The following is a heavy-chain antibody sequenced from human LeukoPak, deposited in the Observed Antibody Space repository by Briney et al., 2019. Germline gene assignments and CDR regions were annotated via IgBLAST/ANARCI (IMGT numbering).Heavy chain of an antibody. CDR1: GFTFSSYA. D-gene: IGHD3-22*01. CDR2: IYSGGST. Sequence: GGYLRLSCAASGFTFSSYAMSWVRQAQGKGLECISVIYSGGSTDYADSVKGRLTISRDNSKNTLYLQMNSLRAEDTAVYYCAKDSSDYYFDYWGQGTLVTVSS. CDR3: AKDSSDYYFDY. J-gene: IGHJ4*02. V-gene: IGHV3-53*01.